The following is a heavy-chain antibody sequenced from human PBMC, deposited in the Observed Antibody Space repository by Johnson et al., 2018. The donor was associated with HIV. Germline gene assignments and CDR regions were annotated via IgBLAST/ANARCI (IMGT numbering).Heavy chain of an antibody. CDR2: ITEDGLDE. D-gene: IGHD3/OR15-3a*01. J-gene: IGHJ3*02. CDR1: GFTVSSNY. CDR3: AREGWILDRNDAFDI. Sequence: VQLVESGGGLVQPGGSLRLSCAASGFTVSSNYMSWVRQAPGKGLEWVANITEDGLDENYVDSVKVRFTISSDNAKNSLYLQMNSLRAEDTAVYYCAREGWILDRNDAFDIWGQGTMVTVSS. V-gene: IGHV3-7*01.